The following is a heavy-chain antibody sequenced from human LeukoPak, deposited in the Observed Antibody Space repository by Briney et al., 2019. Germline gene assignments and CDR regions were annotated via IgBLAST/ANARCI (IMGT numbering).Heavy chain of an antibody. V-gene: IGHV1-24*01. D-gene: IGHD3-3*01. Sequence: ASVKVSCKVSGYTLTELSMHWVRQAPGKGLEWMGGFDPVDGETIYAQKFQGRVTMTRDTSVTTAYMELTSLTSDDTAVYYCARGVGAVGDYWGQGTLVTVSS. CDR3: ARGVGAVGDY. J-gene: IGHJ4*02. CDR1: GYTLTELS. CDR2: FDPVDGET.